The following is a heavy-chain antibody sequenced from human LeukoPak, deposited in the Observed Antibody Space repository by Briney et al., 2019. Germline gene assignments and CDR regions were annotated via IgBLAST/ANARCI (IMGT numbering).Heavy chain of an antibody. CDR1: GGSINSYY. CDR3: ARYCSSTSCLSGMDV. D-gene: IGHD2-2*01. Sequence: PSETLSLTCTVSGGSINSYYWSWIRQPPGKGLEWIGEINHSGSTNYNPSLKSRVTISVDTSKNQFSLKLSSVTAADTAVYYCARYCSSTSCLSGMDVWGQGTTVTVSS. V-gene: IGHV4-34*01. J-gene: IGHJ6*02. CDR2: INHSGST.